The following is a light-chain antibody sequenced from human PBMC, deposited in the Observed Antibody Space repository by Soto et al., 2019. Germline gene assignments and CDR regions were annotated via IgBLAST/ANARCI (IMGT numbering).Light chain of an antibody. J-gene: IGKJ4*01. CDR1: QSVSSN. Sequence: EIVMTQSPATLALSPGGRATLACGASQSVSSNLAWYQQKPGQAPRLLIYGASTRATGIPARFSGSGSGTEFTLTISSLQSEDFAVYYCQQYNNWPRTFGGGTKVDIK. V-gene: IGKV3-15*01. CDR3: QQYNNWPRT. CDR2: GAS.